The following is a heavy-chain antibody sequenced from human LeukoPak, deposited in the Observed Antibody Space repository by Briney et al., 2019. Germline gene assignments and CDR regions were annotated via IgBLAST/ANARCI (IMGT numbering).Heavy chain of an antibody. CDR2: IRYDGTNK. J-gene: IGHJ4*02. CDR3: AKERKTYFHDTSGYPIDY. Sequence: GGSLRLSCAASGFTFSSYGIHWVRQAPGKGLEWVAFIRYDGTNKYYADSVKGRFTISRDNSKNTLYLQMNSLRAEDTAVYYCAKERKTYFHDTSGYPIDYWGQGTLVTVSS. D-gene: IGHD3-22*01. CDR1: GFTFSSYG. V-gene: IGHV3-30*02.